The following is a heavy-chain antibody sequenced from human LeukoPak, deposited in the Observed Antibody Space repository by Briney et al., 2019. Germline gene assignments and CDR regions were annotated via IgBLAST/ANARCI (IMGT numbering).Heavy chain of an antibody. CDR3: AKQTRYHSPAGGRGFDY. J-gene: IGHJ4*02. Sequence: PGGSLRLSCEASGFTFSAHAMSWVRQAPGKGLEWVSGISGSGDMTYYADSVTGRFTISRDNSKTTLFLEMSSPRAEDTAIYYCAKQTRYHSPAGGRGFDYWGQGTLVTVSS. D-gene: IGHD3-22*01. CDR1: GFTFSAHA. CDR2: ISGSGDMT. V-gene: IGHV3-23*01.